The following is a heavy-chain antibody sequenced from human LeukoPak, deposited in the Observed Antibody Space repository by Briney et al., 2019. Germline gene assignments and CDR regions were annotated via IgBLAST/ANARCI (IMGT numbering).Heavy chain of an antibody. V-gene: IGHV3-48*03. CDR2: ISSSGSSI. J-gene: IGHJ3*02. D-gene: IGHD3-22*01. Sequence: GGSLRLSCAASGFXFSSYEFNWVRQTPGKGLEWGSYISSSGSSIYYADSVKGRFTISRDNAKNSLCLQMNSLRAEDTAVYYCARQYYYDTSGYDAFDIWGQGTMVTVSS. CDR3: ARQYYYDTSGYDAFDI. CDR1: GFXFSSYE.